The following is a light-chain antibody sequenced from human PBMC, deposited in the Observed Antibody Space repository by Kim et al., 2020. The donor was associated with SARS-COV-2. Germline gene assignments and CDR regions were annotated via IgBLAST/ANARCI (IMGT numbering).Light chain of an antibody. J-gene: IGKJ3*01. CDR3: QQYYSTPFT. CDR1: QILSNHSNNMTY. V-gene: IGKV4-1*01. Sequence: ATIYGTSSQILSNHSNNMTYLAWYQQKPRQPPKFLIYWTSSRKSGVPDRFSGSVAGTDFTLTISSLQTEDVAVYYCQQYYSTPFTFGPGTKVDIK. CDR2: WTS.